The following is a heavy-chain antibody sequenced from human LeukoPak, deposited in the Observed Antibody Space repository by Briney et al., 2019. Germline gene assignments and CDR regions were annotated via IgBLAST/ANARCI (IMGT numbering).Heavy chain of an antibody. J-gene: IGHJ4*02. Sequence: GGSLRLSCAASGFTFSSYAMSWVRQAPGKGLEWVSAISGSGGSTYYADSVKGRFTISRDNAKNSLYLQMNSLRAEDMALYYCAKGVDTAMEGYYFDYWGQGTLVTVSS. CDR1: GFTFSSYA. D-gene: IGHD5-18*01. V-gene: IGHV3-23*01. CDR3: AKGVDTAMEGYYFDY. CDR2: ISGSGGST.